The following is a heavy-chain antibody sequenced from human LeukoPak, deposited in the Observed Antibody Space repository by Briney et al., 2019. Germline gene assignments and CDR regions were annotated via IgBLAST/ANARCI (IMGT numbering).Heavy chain of an antibody. CDR3: ARGGPGGYSYGYGFYYYYGMDV. Sequence: RASETLSLTCTVSGGSISSYYWSWIRQPPGKGLEWIGYIYYSGSTNYNPSLKSRVTISVDTSKNQFSLKLSSVTAADTAVYYCARGGPGGYSYGYGFYYYYGMDVWVQGTTVTVSS. D-gene: IGHD5-18*01. CDR2: IYYSGST. V-gene: IGHV4-59*01. CDR1: GGSISSYY. J-gene: IGHJ6*02.